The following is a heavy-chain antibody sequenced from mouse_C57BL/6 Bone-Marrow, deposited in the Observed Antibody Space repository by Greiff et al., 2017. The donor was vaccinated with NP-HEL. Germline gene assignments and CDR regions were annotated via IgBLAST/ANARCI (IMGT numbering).Heavy chain of an antibody. V-gene: IGHV5-16*01. CDR2: INYDGSST. Sequence: VKLVESEGGLVQPGSSMKLSCTASGFTFSDYYMAWVRQVPEKGLEWVANINYDGSSTYYLDSLKSRFIISRDNAKNILYLQMSSLKSEDTATYYCASYDYDGAMDYWGQGTSVTVSS. CDR3: ASYDYDGAMDY. CDR1: GFTFSDYY. D-gene: IGHD2-4*01. J-gene: IGHJ4*01.